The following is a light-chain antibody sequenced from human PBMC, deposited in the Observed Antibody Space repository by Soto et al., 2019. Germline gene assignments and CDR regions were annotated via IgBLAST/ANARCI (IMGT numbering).Light chain of an antibody. V-gene: IGLV1-40*01. CDR1: SSNIGAGYD. CDR3: QSYDTSLSEV. CDR2: GNN. Sequence: QSVLTQPPSVSGAPGQRVTISCTGNSSNIGAGYDVHWYQQLPGTAPKLLIYGNNNRPSGVPDRFFGSKSCTSASLAITGVQAEDEAGYYCQSYDTSLSEVFGGGTKVTVL. J-gene: IGLJ3*02.